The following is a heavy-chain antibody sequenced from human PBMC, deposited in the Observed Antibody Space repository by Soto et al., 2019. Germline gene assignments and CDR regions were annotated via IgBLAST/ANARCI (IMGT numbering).Heavy chain of an antibody. CDR1: GGSISSGDYY. CDR3: ARGRRDYLYYFDY. J-gene: IGHJ4*02. D-gene: IGHD3-16*01. Sequence: QVQLQESGPGLVKPSQTLSLTCTVSGGSISSGDYYWSWIRQPPGKGLEWIGYIYYSGSTYYNPSLKSLVTISVDTSKNQFSLKLSSVTAADTAVYYCARGRRDYLYYFDYWGQGTLVTVSS. CDR2: IYYSGST. V-gene: IGHV4-30-4*01.